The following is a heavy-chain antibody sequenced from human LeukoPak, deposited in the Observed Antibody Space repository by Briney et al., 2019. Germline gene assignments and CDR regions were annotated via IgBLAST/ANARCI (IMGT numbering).Heavy chain of an antibody. CDR3: ARAPYTSGFYFFDP. V-gene: IGHV4-59*13. Sequence: PSETLSLTCTVSGGSISSYYCSRIRQPPGKGLEWIGYVYYSGSTTYNPSLKSRVTISVDTSKNQFSLKLSSVTAADTAVYYCARAPYTSGFYFFDPWGQGTLVTVSS. CDR1: GGSISSYY. CDR2: VYYSGST. D-gene: IGHD3-22*01. J-gene: IGHJ5*02.